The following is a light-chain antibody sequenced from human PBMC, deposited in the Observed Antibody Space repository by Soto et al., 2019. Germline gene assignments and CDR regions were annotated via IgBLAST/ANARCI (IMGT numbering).Light chain of an antibody. CDR2: LNSDGSH. J-gene: IGLJ2*01. Sequence: QSVLTQSPSASASLGASVRLTCTLSSGHSSSAIAWHQQQPEKGPRYVMSLNSDGSHNKGDGIPDRFSGTSSGAERYLTISSLQSEDEADYYCQTWGTGIVIFGGGTKLTVL. V-gene: IGLV4-69*01. CDR3: QTWGTGIVI. CDR1: SGHSSSA.